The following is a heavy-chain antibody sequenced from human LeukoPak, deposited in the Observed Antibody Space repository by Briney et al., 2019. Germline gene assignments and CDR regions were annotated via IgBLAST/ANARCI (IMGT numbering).Heavy chain of an antibody. CDR2: MYYSGST. J-gene: IGHJ4*02. CDR1: GGSISNYY. CDR3: ASSHPLGSNNDYYTPFDY. V-gene: IGHV4-59*01. D-gene: IGHD3-3*01. Sequence: SETLSLTCTVSGGSISNYYWSWIRQPPGKGLEWIGYMYYSGSTNHNPSLKSRVTISVDTSKNQFSLKLSSVTAADTAVYYCASSHPLGSNNDYYTPFDYWGQGTLVTVSS.